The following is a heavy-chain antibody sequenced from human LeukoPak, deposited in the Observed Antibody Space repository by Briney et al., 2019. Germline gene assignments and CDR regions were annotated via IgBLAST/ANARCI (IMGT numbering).Heavy chain of an antibody. CDR1: GGSISSGDYY. CDR3: ASAESQQPFDY. CDR2: IYYSGST. Sequence: SQTLSLTCTVSGGSISSGDYYWSWIRQHPGKGLEWIGYIYYSGSTYYNPSLKSRVTISVDTSKNQFSLKLSSVTAADTAVYYCASAESQQPFDYWGQGTLVTVSS. V-gene: IGHV4-31*03. J-gene: IGHJ4*02. D-gene: IGHD6-13*01.